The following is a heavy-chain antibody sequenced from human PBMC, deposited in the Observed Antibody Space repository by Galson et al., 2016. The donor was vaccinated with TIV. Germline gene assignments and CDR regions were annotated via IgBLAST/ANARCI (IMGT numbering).Heavy chain of an antibody. CDR3: AAGGFCSNSACYYGGLDY. V-gene: IGHV4-31*03. Sequence: TLSLTCTVSGGSTNSGDYYWSWIRQHPGRGLEWIGYIFHSGSTYYNPSLKSRLSISVDTSNNHVALKLNSVTAADTAVYYCAAGGFCSNSACYYGGLDYWGRGTLVTVSS. CDR2: IFHSGST. CDR1: GGSTNSGDYY. D-gene: IGHD2-21*01. J-gene: IGHJ4*02.